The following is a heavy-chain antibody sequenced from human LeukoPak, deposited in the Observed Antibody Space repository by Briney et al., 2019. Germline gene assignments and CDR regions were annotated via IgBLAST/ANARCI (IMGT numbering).Heavy chain of an antibody. CDR1: GFTFSSYS. J-gene: IGHJ4*02. V-gene: IGHV3-21*01. Sequence: GGSLRLSCAASGFTFSSYSINWVRQAPGKGLEWVSSISSSSSYIYYADSVKGRFTISRDNAKNSLYLQMNSLRAEDTAVYYCASGVTTGMPDYWGQGTLVTVSS. D-gene: IGHD4-17*01. CDR3: ASGVTTGMPDY. CDR2: ISSSSSYI.